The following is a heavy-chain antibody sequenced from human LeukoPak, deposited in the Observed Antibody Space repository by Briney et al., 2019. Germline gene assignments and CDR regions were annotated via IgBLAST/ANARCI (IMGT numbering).Heavy chain of an antibody. D-gene: IGHD4-23*01. Sequence: GRSLRLSCVASGFTFSTYGMSWVRQAPGKGLEWVAVISHHGANKFYGDSVKGRFTISRDNSNNMVYLQMNGLRAEGTAVYYCAADYGGNSGPDYWGQGTLVTVSS. J-gene: IGHJ4*02. CDR1: GFTFSTYG. CDR2: ISHHGANK. V-gene: IGHV3-30*03. CDR3: AADYGGNSGPDY.